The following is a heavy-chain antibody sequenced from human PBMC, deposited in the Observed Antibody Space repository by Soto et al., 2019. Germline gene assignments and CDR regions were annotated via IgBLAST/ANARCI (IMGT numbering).Heavy chain of an antibody. CDR3: ARHGVLMVYDPNWFDP. Sequence: ASETLSLTCTVSGGSISGSSYYWGWIRQPPGKGLEWIGSIYYSGSTYYNPSLKSRVTISVDTSKNQFSLKLSSVTAADTAVYYFARHGVLMVYDPNWFDPWGQGTLVTVSS. CDR2: IYYSGST. D-gene: IGHD2-8*01. CDR1: GGSISGSSYY. V-gene: IGHV4-39*01. J-gene: IGHJ5*02.